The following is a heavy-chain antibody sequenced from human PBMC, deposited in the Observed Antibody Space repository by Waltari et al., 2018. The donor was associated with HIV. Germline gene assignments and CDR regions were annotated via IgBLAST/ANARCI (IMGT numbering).Heavy chain of an antibody. CDR3: VNGQPLAGASEY. D-gene: IGHD6-19*01. CDR2: ISGSGVST. J-gene: IGHJ4*02. V-gene: IGHV3-23*01. Sequence: EVQLLESGGGLVQPGGSLRLSCLASGFSFSSYAMRWVSQAPGKGLDWVSSISGSGVSTYYADSVKGRFTISRDNSKNTLSLQMNSLRAEDTAVYYCVNGQPLAGASEYWGQGTLVTVSS. CDR1: GFSFSSYA.